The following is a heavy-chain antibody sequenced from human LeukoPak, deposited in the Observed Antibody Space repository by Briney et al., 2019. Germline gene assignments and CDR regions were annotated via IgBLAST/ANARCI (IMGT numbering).Heavy chain of an antibody. J-gene: IGHJ2*01. V-gene: IGHV4-38-2*01. D-gene: IGHD2-2*02. Sequence: SETLSLTCAVSGYSISSGYYWGWIRQPPGKGLEWIGEINHRGSTNYNPSLRSRVTISVDTSKNQFSLKLSSVTAADTAVYYCARPKDPARPHWYFDLWGRGTLVTVSS. CDR3: ARPKDPARPHWYFDL. CDR1: GYSISSGYY. CDR2: INHRGST.